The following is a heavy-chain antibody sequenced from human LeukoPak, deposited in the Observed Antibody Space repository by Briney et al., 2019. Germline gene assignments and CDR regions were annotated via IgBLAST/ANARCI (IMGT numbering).Heavy chain of an antibody. CDR2: IYHSGST. CDR1: GGSISSGGYS. V-gene: IGHV4-30-2*01. CDR3: ARAFSHHWFDP. Sequence: SETLSLTCAVSGGSISSGGYSWSWIRQPPGKGLEWIGYIYHSGSTYYNPSLKSRVTISVDRSKNQFSLKLSSVTAADTAVYYCARAFSHHWFDPWGQGTLVTVSS. J-gene: IGHJ5*02.